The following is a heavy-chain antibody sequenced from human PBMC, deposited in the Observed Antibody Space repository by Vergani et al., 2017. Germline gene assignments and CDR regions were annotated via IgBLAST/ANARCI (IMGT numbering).Heavy chain of an antibody. D-gene: IGHD3-16*01. J-gene: IGHJ4*02. V-gene: IGHV3-23*01. CDR3: ADLYCDDGFSPF. CDR1: GFTFTAHG. Sequence: EVQLLESGGGSAQPGESLRLSCVASGFTFTAHGLNWVRQAPGKGLEWVSGISGQNFRTHYEDSVKGRFTISRDDSKNTVYLQINSLRAEDTAFYYCADLYCDDGFSPFWGQGTLVTVSS. CDR2: ISGQNFRT.